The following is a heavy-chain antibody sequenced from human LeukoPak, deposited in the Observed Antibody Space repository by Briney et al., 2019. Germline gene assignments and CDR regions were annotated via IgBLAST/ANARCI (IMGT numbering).Heavy chain of an antibody. V-gene: IGHV3-23*01. CDR3: ANAGYTSVRYYFDY. Sequence: GGSLRLSCAASGFTFTSYAMTWVRQAPGKGLEWVSGISATGGTTHYADSVKGRFTISRDNFKNTLYLQMNSLRAEDTAVYYCANAGYTSVRYYFDYWGQGTLVTVSS. CDR1: GFTFTSYA. J-gene: IGHJ4*02. CDR2: ISATGGTT. D-gene: IGHD6-19*01.